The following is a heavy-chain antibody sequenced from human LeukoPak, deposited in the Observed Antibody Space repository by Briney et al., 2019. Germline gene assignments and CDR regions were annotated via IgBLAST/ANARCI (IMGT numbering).Heavy chain of an antibody. CDR1: GYTLTELS. V-gene: IGHV1-24*01. CDR2: FDPEDGET. CDR3: ARSIAAAGDWFDP. Sequence: ASGKVSCKVAGYTLTELSMHWGRQAPGKGLEGRGGFDPEDGETIYAQKFQGRVTMTEDTSTDTAYMELSSLRSEDTAVYYCARSIAAAGDWFDPWGQGTLVTVSS. J-gene: IGHJ5*02. D-gene: IGHD6-13*01.